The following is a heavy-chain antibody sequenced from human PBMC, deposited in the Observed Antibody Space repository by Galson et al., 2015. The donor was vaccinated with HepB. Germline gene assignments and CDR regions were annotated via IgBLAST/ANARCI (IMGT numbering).Heavy chain of an antibody. CDR1: GDSVSSHTAA. V-gene: IGHV6-1*01. CDR2: THYRSKWYN. D-gene: IGHD7-27*01. Sequence: CAISGDSVSSHTAAWSWIRQSPSRGLEWLGRTHYRSKWYNDYAVSVKSRITINPDTSKNQFSLHLNSVTPDDTAVYYCARRDQLGTFDNWGQGTLVTVSS. J-gene: IGHJ4*02. CDR3: ARRDQLGTFDN.